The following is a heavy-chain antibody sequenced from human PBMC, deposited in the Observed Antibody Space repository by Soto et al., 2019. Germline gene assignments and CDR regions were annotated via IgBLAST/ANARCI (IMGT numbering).Heavy chain of an antibody. CDR3: AILGGYDLWGWYYYYGMDV. CDR1: GYTFTSYD. V-gene: IGHV1-8*01. D-gene: IGHD5-12*01. Sequence: VASVKVSCKASGYTFTSYDINWVRQATGQGLEWMGWMNPNSGNTGYAQKFQGRVTMTRNTSISTAYMELSSLRSEDTAVYYCAILGGYDLWGWYYYYGMDVWGQGTTVTVSS. CDR2: MNPNSGNT. J-gene: IGHJ6*02.